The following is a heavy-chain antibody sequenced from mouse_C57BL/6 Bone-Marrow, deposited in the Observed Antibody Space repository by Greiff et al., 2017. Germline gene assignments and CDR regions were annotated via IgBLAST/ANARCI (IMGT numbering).Heavy chain of an antibody. V-gene: IGHV1-55*01. CDR2: IYPTSGRT. CDR1: GYTFTSYW. J-gene: IGHJ2*01. CDR3: ARSGPLGRSFDY. D-gene: IGHD4-1*01. Sequence: QVQLQQPGAELVNPGASVKMSCKASGYTFTSYWITWVKQRPGQGLEWIGDIYPTSGRTNYNEKFKSKAILTVDTSSNTAYMQLSSLTSEDSAVFYCARSGPLGRSFDYWGQGTTLTVSS.